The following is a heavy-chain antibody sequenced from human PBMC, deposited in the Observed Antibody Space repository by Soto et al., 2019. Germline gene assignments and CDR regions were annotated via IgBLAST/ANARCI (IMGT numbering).Heavy chain of an antibody. CDR3: ARGRAGYCSSTSCYTRYYYYYGMDV. Sequence: PSETLSLTCAVYGGSFSGYYWSWIRQPPGKGLEWIGEINHSGSTNYNPSLKSRVTISVDTSKNQFSLKLSSVTAADTAVYYCARGRAGYCSSTSCYTRYYYYYGMDVWGQGTTVTSP. J-gene: IGHJ6*02. CDR1: GGSFSGYY. V-gene: IGHV4-34*01. CDR2: INHSGST. D-gene: IGHD2-2*02.